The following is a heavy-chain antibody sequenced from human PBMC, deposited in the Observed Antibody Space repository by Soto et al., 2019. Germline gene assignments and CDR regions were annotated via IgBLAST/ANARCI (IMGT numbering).Heavy chain of an antibody. J-gene: IGHJ4*02. D-gene: IGHD3-10*01. V-gene: IGHV4-34*01. Sequence: QVQLQQWGAGLLKPSETLSLTCAVYGGSFSGYYWSWIRQPPGKGLEWIGEINHSGSTNYNPSLMSRVTISVDTSKNQFSLKLSSVAAADTAVYYCASITAYYGSGSYYNDYDYWGQGTLVTVSS. CDR2: INHSGST. CDR1: GGSFSGYY. CDR3: ASITAYYGSGSYYNDYDY.